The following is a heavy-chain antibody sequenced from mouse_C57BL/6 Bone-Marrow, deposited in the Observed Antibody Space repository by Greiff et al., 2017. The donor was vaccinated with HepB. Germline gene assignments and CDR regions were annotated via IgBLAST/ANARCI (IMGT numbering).Heavy chain of an antibody. V-gene: IGHV1-81*01. CDR3: ARYGNFWFAY. CDR1: GYTFTSYG. D-gene: IGHD2-1*01. Sequence: QVQLKQSGAELARPGASVKLSCKASGYTFTSYGISWVKQRTGQGLEWIGEIYPRSGNTYYNEKFKGKATLTADKSSSTAYMELRSLTSEDSAVYFCARYGNFWFAYWGQGTLVTVSA. CDR2: IYPRSGNT. J-gene: IGHJ3*01.